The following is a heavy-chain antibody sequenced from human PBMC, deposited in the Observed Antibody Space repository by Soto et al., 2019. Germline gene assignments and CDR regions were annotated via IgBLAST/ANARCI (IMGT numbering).Heavy chain of an antibody. Sequence: PGGSLRLSCAASGFTFSDYYMSWIRQAPGKGLERVSYISSSGSTIYYADSVKGRFTISRDNAKNSLYLQMNSLRAEDTAVYYCARSKRTGDSCYFDYWGQGTLVTVSS. J-gene: IGHJ4*02. CDR2: ISSSGSTI. CDR1: GFTFSDYY. D-gene: IGHD7-27*01. CDR3: ARSKRTGDSCYFDY. V-gene: IGHV3-11*01.